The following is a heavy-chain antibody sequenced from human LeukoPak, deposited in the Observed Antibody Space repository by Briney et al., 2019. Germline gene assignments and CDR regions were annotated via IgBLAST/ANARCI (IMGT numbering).Heavy chain of an antibody. D-gene: IGHD6-19*01. J-gene: IGHJ4*02. CDR1: GFTFSNYW. CDR2: ISYDGSNK. V-gene: IGHV3-30-3*01. CDR3: ARELHIAVAVAYDY. Sequence: GGSLRLSCAASGFTFSNYWMGWVRQAPGKGLEWVAVISYDGSNKYYADSVKGRFTISRDNSKNTLYLQMNSLRAEDTAVYYCARELHIAVAVAYDYWGQGTLVTVSS.